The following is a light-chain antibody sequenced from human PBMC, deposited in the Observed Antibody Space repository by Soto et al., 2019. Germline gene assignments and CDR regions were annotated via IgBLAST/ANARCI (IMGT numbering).Light chain of an antibody. CDR1: RRDVGGYNY. CDR2: EVS. CDR3: SSYAGSSYV. J-gene: IGLJ1*01. V-gene: IGLV2-8*01. Sequence: QSVLTQPPSASGSPGQSVTISCTGTRRDVGGYNYVSWYQQHPGKAPKLMIYEVSKRSSGVPDRFSGSKSGNTASLPVSGLQAEDEADYYCSSYAGSSYVFGTGTKVTVL.